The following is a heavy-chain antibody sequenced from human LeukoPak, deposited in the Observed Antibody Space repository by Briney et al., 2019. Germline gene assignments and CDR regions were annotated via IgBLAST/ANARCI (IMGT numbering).Heavy chain of an antibody. CDR3: ARGSYCSSTSCRYFED. Sequence: GGSLSLSCAASGFTFTYHSMNWVRQAPGKGLEWVSSISISSSYIYYADSVKGRFTISRDNAKNSLYLQMNSLTAEDTAVYYCARGSYCSSTSCRYFEDWGQGTLVTVSS. CDR2: ISISSSYI. V-gene: IGHV3-21*01. D-gene: IGHD2-2*01. J-gene: IGHJ4*02. CDR1: GFTFTYHS.